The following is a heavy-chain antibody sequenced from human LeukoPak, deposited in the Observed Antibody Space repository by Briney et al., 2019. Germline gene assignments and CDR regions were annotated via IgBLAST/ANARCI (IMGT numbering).Heavy chain of an antibody. CDR3: AKEGRSLQTY. CDR2: IKEDGTET. D-gene: IGHD5-24*01. CDR1: GFTFTTYA. Sequence: GGSLRLSCAASGFTFTTYAMNWVRLAPGKGLEWVANIKEDGTETYYVDSVKGRFTISRDNAKNSLYLQMNSLRVEDTAVYYCAKEGRSLQTYWGQGTLVTVSS. J-gene: IGHJ4*02. V-gene: IGHV3-7*03.